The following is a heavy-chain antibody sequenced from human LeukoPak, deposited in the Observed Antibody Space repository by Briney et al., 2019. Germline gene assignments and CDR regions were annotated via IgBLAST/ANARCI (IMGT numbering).Heavy chain of an antibody. CDR1: GGSISSYY. Sequence: SETLSLTCTVSGGSISSYYWSWIRQPPGKGLEWIGYIYYSGSTNYNPSLKSQVTISVDTSKNQFSLKLSSVTAADTAVYYCARVSYYDSSGYDYWGQGTLVTVSS. CDR2: IYYSGST. D-gene: IGHD3-22*01. V-gene: IGHV4-59*01. CDR3: ARVSYYDSSGYDY. J-gene: IGHJ4*02.